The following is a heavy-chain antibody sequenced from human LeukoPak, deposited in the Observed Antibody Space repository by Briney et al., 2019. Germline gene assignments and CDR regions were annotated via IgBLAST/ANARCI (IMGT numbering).Heavy chain of an antibody. J-gene: IGHJ4*02. Sequence: GGSLRLSCAASGFTFSSYGMHWVRQAPGKGLEWVARIRSKTEGETKEYAASVKGRFTISRDDSRSRLYLQMNSLKTEDTAVYYCATGVVTGTSRWGQGTLVTVSS. CDR3: ATGVVTGTSR. CDR1: GFTFSSYG. V-gene: IGHV3-15*01. D-gene: IGHD1-1*01. CDR2: IRSKTEGETK.